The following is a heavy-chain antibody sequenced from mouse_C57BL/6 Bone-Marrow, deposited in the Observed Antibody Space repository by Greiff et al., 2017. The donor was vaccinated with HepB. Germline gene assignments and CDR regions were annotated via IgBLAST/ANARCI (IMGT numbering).Heavy chain of an antibody. CDR2: IWSGGST. Sequence: VQLQQSGPGLVQPSQSLSITCTVSGFSLTSYGVHWVRQSPGKGLEWLGVIWSGGSTDYNAAFISRLSISKDNSKGQVFFKMNSLQADETAIYYCARRYFDVWGTGTTVTVSS. V-gene: IGHV2-2*01. CDR1: GFSLTSYG. CDR3: ARRYFDV. J-gene: IGHJ1*03.